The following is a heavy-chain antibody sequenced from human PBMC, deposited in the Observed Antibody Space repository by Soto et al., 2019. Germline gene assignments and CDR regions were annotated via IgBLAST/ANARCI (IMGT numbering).Heavy chain of an antibody. CDR3: AGARSAGLAWFDP. CDR2: TYYRSKWYY. J-gene: IGHJ5*02. Sequence: PSQTLSLTCAISGDSVSSNHATWDWIRQSPSRGLEWLGRTYYRSKWYYDYALSVKSRITINPDTSNNQLSLQMNSLRAEDTAVYYCAGARSAGLAWFDPWRQGTLVTVSS. D-gene: IGHD2-15*01. V-gene: IGHV6-1*01. CDR1: GDSVSSNHAT.